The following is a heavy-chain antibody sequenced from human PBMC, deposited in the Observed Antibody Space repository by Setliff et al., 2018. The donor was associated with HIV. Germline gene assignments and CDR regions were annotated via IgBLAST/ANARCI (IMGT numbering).Heavy chain of an antibody. CDR2: IYYSGST. CDR3: ARHNWNYGLIVDFYYMDV. CDR1: GGSISSSSYY. J-gene: IGHJ6*03. D-gene: IGHD1-7*01. Sequence: NPSETLSLTCTVSGGSISSSSYYWGWIRQPPGKGLEWIGSIYYSGSTYYNPSLKSRVTISVDTSKNQFSLKLSSVTAADTAVYYCARHNWNYGLIVDFYYMDVWGKGTTVTVSS. V-gene: IGHV4-39*01.